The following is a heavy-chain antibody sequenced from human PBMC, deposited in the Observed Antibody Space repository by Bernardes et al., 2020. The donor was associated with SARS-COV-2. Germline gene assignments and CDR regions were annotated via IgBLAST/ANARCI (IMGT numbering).Heavy chain of an antibody. D-gene: IGHD4-17*01. CDR2: ISGSGGST. Sequence: GGSLRLSCAASGFTFRSYAMSWVRQAPGKGLEWVSAISGSGGSTYYADSVKGRFTISRDNSKNTLYLQMNSLRAEDTAVYYCAKPLGGNGEHYYYYYGMDVWGQGTTVTVSS. J-gene: IGHJ6*02. CDR3: AKPLGGNGEHYYYYYGMDV. CDR1: GFTFRSYA. V-gene: IGHV3-23*01.